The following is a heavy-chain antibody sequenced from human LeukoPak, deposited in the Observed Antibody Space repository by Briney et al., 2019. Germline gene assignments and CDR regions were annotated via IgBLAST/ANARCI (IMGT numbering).Heavy chain of an antibody. CDR1: GFTFSDYY. D-gene: IGHD5-12*01. CDR2: ISSSGSTI. V-gene: IGHV3-11*04. J-gene: IGHJ4*02. Sequence: GGSLRLSCAASGFTFSDYYMSWIRQAPGKGLEWVSYISSSGSTIYYADSVKGRFTISRDNAKNSVYLQMNSLTAEDTAVYYCVRDGGTTGYDLLDYWGQGTLVTVSS. CDR3: VRDGGTTGYDLLDY.